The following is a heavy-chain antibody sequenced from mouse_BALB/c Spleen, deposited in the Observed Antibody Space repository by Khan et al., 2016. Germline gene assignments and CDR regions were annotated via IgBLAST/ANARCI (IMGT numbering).Heavy chain of an antibody. V-gene: IGHV5-6-5*01. J-gene: IGHJ2*01. CDR3: ARDYYGSSFDY. Sequence: EVQLVESGGGLVKPGGSLKLSCAASGCTFSSYAMSWVRQTPEKRLEWVASISSGGSTYYPDSVKGRFTISRDNARNILYLQMSSLRSEDTAMYYCARDYYGSSFDYWGQGTTLTVSS. D-gene: IGHD1-1*01. CDR2: ISSGGST. CDR1: GCTFSSYA.